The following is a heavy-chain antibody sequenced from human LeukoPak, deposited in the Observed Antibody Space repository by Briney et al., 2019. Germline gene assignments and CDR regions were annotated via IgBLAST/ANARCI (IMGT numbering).Heavy chain of an antibody. D-gene: IGHD3-16*01. CDR1: GFIFSSYW. V-gene: IGHV3-74*01. CDR3: VRGAYYFYGMDV. Sequence: GGSLRLSCAASGFIFSSYWMHWVRQAPGKGPVWVAQINGAGSDTSYADSMKGRFTISRDNAKNTLYLHINSLRAEDTAVFYCVRGAYYFYGMDVWGQGTTVTASS. CDR2: INGAGSDT. J-gene: IGHJ6*02.